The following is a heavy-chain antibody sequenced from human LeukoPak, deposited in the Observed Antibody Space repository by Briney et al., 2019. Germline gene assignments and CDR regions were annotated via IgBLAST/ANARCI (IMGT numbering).Heavy chain of an antibody. V-gene: IGHV3-13*01. CDR3: ARGSSSWYGGHYFDY. D-gene: IGHD6-13*01. CDR1: GLTFSSYD. J-gene: IGHJ4*02. Sequence: GGSLRLSCAASGLTFSSYDTHWVRQATGKGLEWVSAIGTAGDTYYPGSVKGRFTISRENAKNSLYLQMNSLRAGDTAVYYCARGSSSWYGGHYFDYWGQGTLVTVSS. CDR2: IGTAGDT.